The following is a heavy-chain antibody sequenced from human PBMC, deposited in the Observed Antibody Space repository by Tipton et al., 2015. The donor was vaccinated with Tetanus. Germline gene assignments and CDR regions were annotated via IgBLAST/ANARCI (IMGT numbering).Heavy chain of an antibody. CDR2: MNPNSANT. Sequence: QSGPEVKKPGASVKVACKASGYTFSTYDINWVRQAAGQGLEWMGWMNPNSANTAYAQKFQGRVTMTSDTATGTAYMELSSLTSEDTAVYYCARDHYYYDSSGQNYYFDYWGQGTLVTVSS. D-gene: IGHD3-22*01. V-gene: IGHV1-8*01. CDR3: ARDHYYYDSSGQNYYFDY. J-gene: IGHJ4*02. CDR1: GYTFSTYD.